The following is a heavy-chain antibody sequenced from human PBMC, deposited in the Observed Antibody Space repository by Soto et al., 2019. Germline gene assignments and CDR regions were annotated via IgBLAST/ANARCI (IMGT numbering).Heavy chain of an antibody. CDR3: ARDYYGMDV. CDR1: GGSISSGGYS. J-gene: IGHJ6*02. CDR2: TYQSGSA. Sequence: ASETLSLTCTVSGGSISSGGYSWTWIRQSPGKGLEWVGYTYQSGSAYYNPSLKSRVTISVDRSKNQFSLNLTSVTAADTAVYYCARDYYGMDVWGQGTTVTVSS. V-gene: IGHV4-30-2*06.